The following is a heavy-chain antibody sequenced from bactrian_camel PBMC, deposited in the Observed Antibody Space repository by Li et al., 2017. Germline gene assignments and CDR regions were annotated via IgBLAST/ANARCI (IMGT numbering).Heavy chain of an antibody. V-gene: IGHV3-2*01. CDR1: GFTVNRYY. D-gene: IGHD1*01. Sequence: HVQLVESGGGSVQPGGSLRLSCAASGFTVNRYYISWVRQAQGKGLEWVSSIYSDGSQTYYSDSVKGRFAISRDNAKNTLYLQMNSLKTPDTAVYYCATGNGFWGQGTQVTVS. J-gene: IGHJ4*01. CDR2: IYSDGSQT. CDR3: ATGNGF.